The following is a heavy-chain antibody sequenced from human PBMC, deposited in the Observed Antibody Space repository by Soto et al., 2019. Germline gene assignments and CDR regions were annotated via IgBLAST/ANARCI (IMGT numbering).Heavy chain of an antibody. CDR2: IRYDGSNK. Sequence: QVQLVESGGGVVQPGRSLRLSCAASGFTFSSSVMHWVRQAPGKGLEWVAVIRYDGSNKDYADSVKGRFTISRDNSKNTLYLQMNSLRAEDTAVYFCAREKDTAMARNFDYWGQGTQVTVSS. CDR1: GFTFSSSV. CDR3: AREKDTAMARNFDY. V-gene: IGHV3-33*01. D-gene: IGHD5-18*01. J-gene: IGHJ4*02.